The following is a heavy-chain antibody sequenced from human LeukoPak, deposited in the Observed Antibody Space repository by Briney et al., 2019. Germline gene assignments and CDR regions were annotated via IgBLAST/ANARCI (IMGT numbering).Heavy chain of an antibody. CDR3: ARDHSSSHYYYGMDV. V-gene: IGHV1-2*06. Sequence: ASVKVSCKASGYTFTSYGISWVRQAPGQGLEWMGRINPNSGGTNYAQKFQGRVTMTRDTSISTAYMELSRLRSDDTAVYYCARDHSSSHYYYGMDVWGQGTTVTVSS. CDR2: INPNSGGT. D-gene: IGHD6-6*01. CDR1: GYTFTSYG. J-gene: IGHJ6*02.